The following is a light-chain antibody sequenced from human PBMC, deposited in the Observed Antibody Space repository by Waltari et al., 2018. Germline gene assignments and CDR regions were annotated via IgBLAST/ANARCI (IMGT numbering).Light chain of an antibody. V-gene: IGKV3-20*01. CDR1: QSVSSY. Sequence: EIVLTQSPGTVSLSPGDRATFSCWASQSVSSYLAWSQQKPGQAPRLLIYHASTRATGIPDRFSGSGSGTDFSLTISRLEPEGFAMYYCHQYVESPATFGQGTKVEIK. J-gene: IGKJ1*01. CDR3: HQYVESPAT. CDR2: HAS.